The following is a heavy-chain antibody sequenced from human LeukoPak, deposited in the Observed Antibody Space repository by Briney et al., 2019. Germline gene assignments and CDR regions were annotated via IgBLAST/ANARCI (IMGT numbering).Heavy chain of an antibody. D-gene: IGHD3-10*01. CDR3: ARTGYGSGSYYKGRYYYMDV. CDR1: GGSISSYY. CDR2: TYYSGST. V-gene: IGHV4-59*01. J-gene: IGHJ6*03. Sequence: SETLSLTCTVSGGSISSYYWSWIRQPPGKGLEWIGYTYYSGSTNYNPSLKSRVTISVDTSKNQFSLKLSSVTAADTAVYYCARTGYGSGSYYKGRYYYMDVWGKGTTVTVSS.